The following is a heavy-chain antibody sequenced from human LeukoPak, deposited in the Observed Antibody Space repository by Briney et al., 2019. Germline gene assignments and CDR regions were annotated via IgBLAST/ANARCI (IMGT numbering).Heavy chain of an antibody. CDR1: GFTFSSYG. Sequence: PGGSLRLSCAASGFTFSSYGMHWVRQAPGKGLEWVAVIWYDGSNKYYADSVKGRLTISRDNSKNTLYLQMNSLRAEDTAVYYCARDRLRYFDWAPLDYWGQGTLVTVSS. D-gene: IGHD3-9*01. CDR2: IWYDGSNK. CDR3: ARDRLRYFDWAPLDY. V-gene: IGHV3-33*01. J-gene: IGHJ4*02.